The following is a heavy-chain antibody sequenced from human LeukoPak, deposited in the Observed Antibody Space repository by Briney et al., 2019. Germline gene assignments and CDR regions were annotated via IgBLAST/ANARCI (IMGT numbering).Heavy chain of an antibody. V-gene: IGHV1-2*02. CDR2: INPNSGGT. CDR1: GFTFTSSA. D-gene: IGHD2-2*01. CDR3: ASRSDIVVVPPDYYYYYMDV. Sequence: ASVKVSCKASGFTFTSSAMQWVRQAPGQGLEWMGWINPNSGGTNYAQKFQGRVTMTRDTSISTAYMELSRLRSDDTAVYYCASRSDIVVVPPDYYYYYMDVWGKGTTVTVSS. J-gene: IGHJ6*03.